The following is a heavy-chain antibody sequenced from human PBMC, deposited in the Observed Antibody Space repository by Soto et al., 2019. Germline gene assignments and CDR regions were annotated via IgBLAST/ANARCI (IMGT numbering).Heavy chain of an antibody. D-gene: IGHD3-3*01. CDR3: AITGAGYYIV. V-gene: IGHV3-53*01. CDR1: GFTVSSNY. Sequence: GGSLRLSCAASGFTVSSNYLSWVRQAPGKGLEWVSVIFSADNTHYADSVKGRFTISRDNSKNTVFLQMNSLRAEDTAVYYCAITGAGYYIVWGQGTPVTVSS. CDR2: IFSADNT. J-gene: IGHJ4*02.